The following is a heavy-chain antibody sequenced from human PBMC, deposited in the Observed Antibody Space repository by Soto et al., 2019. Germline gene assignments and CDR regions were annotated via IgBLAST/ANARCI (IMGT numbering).Heavy chain of an antibody. CDR1: GFPFAPST. CDR3: ATWTLPLSWSWLQSAAGKFDY. Sequence: EVQLLQSGGGLVQPGGSLTLSCGVSGFPFAPSTMSWVRQAPGKGLEWVSTISVSVGSTYSADSVQGRFTVSSDISDNTVYLQMHSLRLDDTAVYYCATWTLPLSWSWLQSAAGKFDYWGQGTLVTVSS. J-gene: IGHJ4*02. CDR2: ISVSVGST. D-gene: IGHD3-10*01. V-gene: IGHV3-23*01.